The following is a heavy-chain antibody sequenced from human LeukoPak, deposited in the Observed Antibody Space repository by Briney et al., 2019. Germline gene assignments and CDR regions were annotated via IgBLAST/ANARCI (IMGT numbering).Heavy chain of an antibody. CDR3: ARRGPGYDSSGYYNYFDY. V-gene: IGHV4-39*01. D-gene: IGHD3-22*01. J-gene: IGHJ4*02. CDR2: IYYSGST. CDR1: GGSISSSSYY. Sequence: SETLSLTCTVSGGSISSSSYYWGWIRQPPGKGLEWIGSIYYSGSTYYNPSLKSRVTISVDTSKNQFSLKLSSVTAADTAVYYCARRGPGYDSSGYYNYFDYWGQGTLVTVSS.